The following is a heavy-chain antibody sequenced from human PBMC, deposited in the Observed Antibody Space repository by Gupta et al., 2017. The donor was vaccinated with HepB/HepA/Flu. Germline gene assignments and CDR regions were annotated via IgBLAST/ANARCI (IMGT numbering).Heavy chain of an antibody. V-gene: IGHV4-34*01. Sequence: QVQLKQWGAGLMKPSETLSLTCAVHGGSFSGYYWSWIRQPPGKGLEWIGEINHSGSSNYNPSLKSRVTISVDTSKNQFSLKLSSVTAADTALYYCARDMAAAGAFDPWGQGTLVTVSS. D-gene: IGHD6-13*01. J-gene: IGHJ5*02. CDR3: ARDMAAAGAFDP. CDR1: GGSFSGYY. CDR2: INHSGSS.